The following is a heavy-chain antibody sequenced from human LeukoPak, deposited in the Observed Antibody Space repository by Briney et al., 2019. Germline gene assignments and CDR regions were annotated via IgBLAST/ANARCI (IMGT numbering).Heavy chain of an antibody. CDR3: ARGPPGNWNYGMDV. CDR2: MNPNSGNT. V-gene: IGHV1-8*01. Sequence: ASVKVSCTASGYTFTSYDINWVRQATGQGLEWMGWMNPNSGNTGYAQKFQGRVTMTRNTSISTAYMELSSLRSEDTAVYYCARGPPGNWNYGMDVWGQGTTVTVSS. D-gene: IGHD1-1*01. J-gene: IGHJ6*02. CDR1: GYTFTSYD.